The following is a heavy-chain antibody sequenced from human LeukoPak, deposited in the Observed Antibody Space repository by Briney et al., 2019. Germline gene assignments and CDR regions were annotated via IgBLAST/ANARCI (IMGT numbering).Heavy chain of an antibody. J-gene: IGHJ3*02. Sequence: GGSLRLSCAASGFTFSSDWMHWVRQAPGKGLVWVTGISGDGRDIWYADSVKGRFTIPRDNAKNTLYLQMNSVRVEDTAVYFCTREVNAFDIWGQGTTVTVSS. V-gene: IGHV3-74*01. CDR1: GFTFSSDW. CDR2: ISGDGRDI. CDR3: TREVNAFDI.